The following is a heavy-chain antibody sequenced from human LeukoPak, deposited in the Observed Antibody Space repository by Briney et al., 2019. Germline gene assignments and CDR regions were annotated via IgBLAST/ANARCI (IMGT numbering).Heavy chain of an antibody. J-gene: IGHJ5*02. CDR1: GFTFDDYG. Sequence: GGSLRLSCAASGFTFDDYGMSWVRQAPGKGLEWVSVISGSGDVTYYADSVKGRFTIFRDNSNNMLYLQMNSLRVEDTAIYYCTKGLAEYVSGGYYKNRCLDPWGQGTLVTVSS. CDR3: TKGLAEYVSGGYYKNRCLDP. D-gene: IGHD3-10*01. V-gene: IGHV3-23*01. CDR2: ISGSGDVT.